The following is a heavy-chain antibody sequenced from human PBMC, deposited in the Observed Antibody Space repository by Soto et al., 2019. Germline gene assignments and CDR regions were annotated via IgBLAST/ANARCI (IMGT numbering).Heavy chain of an antibody. D-gene: IGHD1-26*01. J-gene: IGHJ3*02. CDR2: FDPEDGET. Sequence: AAVKVSCKVSGYTLTELSMHWVRQAPGKGLEWMGGFDPEDGETIYAQKFQGRFTMTEATSTDTAYMELSSLRSEDTAVYYCATDRKVGATAFDIWGQGTMVTVSS. CDR1: GYTLTELS. CDR3: ATDRKVGATAFDI. V-gene: IGHV1-24*01.